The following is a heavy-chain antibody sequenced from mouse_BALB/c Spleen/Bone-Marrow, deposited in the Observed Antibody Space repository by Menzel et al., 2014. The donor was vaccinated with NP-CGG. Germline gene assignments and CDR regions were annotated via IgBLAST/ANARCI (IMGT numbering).Heavy chain of an antibody. V-gene: IGHV2-3*01. CDR3: AKQDYYRYDYAMGY. J-gene: IGHJ4*01. CDR1: GFSLTNYG. D-gene: IGHD2-14*01. CDR2: KWGDGST. Sequence: VMLVESGTGLVAPSQSLSITCTVSGFSLTNYGVSWVRQPPGKGLEWLGVKWGDGSTNYHSALISRLSISKDNSKSQVFLKLNSLQTDDTATYYCAKQDYYRYDYAMGYWGQGTSVTVSS.